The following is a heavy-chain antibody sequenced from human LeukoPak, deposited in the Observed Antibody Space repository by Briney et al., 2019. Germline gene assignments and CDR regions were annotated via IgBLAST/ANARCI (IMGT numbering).Heavy chain of an antibody. CDR3: ARDVRLQLVYYFDY. J-gene: IGHJ4*02. CDR2: ISYDGSNK. D-gene: IGHD6-13*01. V-gene: IGHV3-30*04. Sequence: GSLRLSCAASGFTFSSYAMHWVRQAPGKGLEWVAVISYDGSNKYYADSVKGRFTISRDNSKNTLYLQMNSLRAEDTAVYYCARDVRLQLVYYFDYWGQGTLVTVSS. CDR1: GFTFSSYA.